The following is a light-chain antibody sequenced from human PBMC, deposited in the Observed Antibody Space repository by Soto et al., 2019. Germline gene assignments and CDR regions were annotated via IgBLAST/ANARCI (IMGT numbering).Light chain of an antibody. CDR3: EERSDWPLT. J-gene: IGKJ4*01. CDR2: DAS. CDR1: QSVSRY. Sequence: EIVLTQSPATLSLSPGERATLSCRASQSVSRYLAWYQQKPGQAPRLLIYDASNRATGIPARFSGSGSGTDFARTISSREPEDFAVYYCEERSDWPLTFGGGTKVEIK. V-gene: IGKV3-11*01.